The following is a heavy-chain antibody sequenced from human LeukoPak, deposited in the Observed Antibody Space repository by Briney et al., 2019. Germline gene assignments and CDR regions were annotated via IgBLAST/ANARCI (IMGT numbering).Heavy chain of an antibody. D-gene: IGHD6-6*01. J-gene: IGHJ4*02. CDR2: TNQDGSVK. CDR1: RFTFSNYW. Sequence: GRSLRLSCAASRFTFSNYWMSWVRQAPGEGLEWVANTNQDGSVKYYVDSIKGRFTISRDNAKNSVFLQMNSLRADDTAVYYCARIGYSSSSLDYWGQGTLVTVSS. V-gene: IGHV3-7*01. CDR3: ARIGYSSSSLDY.